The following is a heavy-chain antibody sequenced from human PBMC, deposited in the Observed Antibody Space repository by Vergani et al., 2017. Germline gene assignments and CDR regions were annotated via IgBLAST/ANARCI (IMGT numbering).Heavy chain of an antibody. D-gene: IGHD2-15*01. CDR2: ISNDGRHT. V-gene: IGHV3-30*04. J-gene: IGHJ4*02. Sequence: QVNLVGSGGGVVQPGRSLRLSCATYGFIFQNYTMHWVRQAPGKGLEWVALISNDGRHTYYADSVRGRFSISRDNSKNTLYLQMNSLRTEDTAVYYCAREGSGDIVSLDYWGQGTLVTVSS. CDR1: GFIFQNYT. CDR3: AREGSGDIVSLDY.